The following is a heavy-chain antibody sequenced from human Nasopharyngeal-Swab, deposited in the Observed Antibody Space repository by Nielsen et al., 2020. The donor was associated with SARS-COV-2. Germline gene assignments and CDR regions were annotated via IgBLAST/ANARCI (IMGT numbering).Heavy chain of an antibody. D-gene: IGHD1-26*01. CDR1: GGTFSSYA. Sequence: SVKVSCKASGGTFSSYAISWVRQSPGQGLEWMGGIIPIFGTANYAQKFQGRVTITADKSTSTAYMELSSMRSEDTAVYYCARGSHGTFDYWGQGTLVTVSS. CDR2: IIPIFGTA. CDR3: ARGSHGTFDY. V-gene: IGHV1-69*06. J-gene: IGHJ4*02.